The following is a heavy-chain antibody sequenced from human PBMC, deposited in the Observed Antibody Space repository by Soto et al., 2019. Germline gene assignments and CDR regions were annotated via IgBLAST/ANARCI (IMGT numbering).Heavy chain of an antibody. D-gene: IGHD6-13*01. J-gene: IGHJ5*02. CDR2: IYYSGST. CDR3: ARRPLAAAGTRWFDP. V-gene: IGHV4-39*01. Sequence: QLQLQESAPGLVKPSETLSLTCTVSGGSISSSSYYWGWIRQPPGKGLEWIGSIYYSGSTYYNPSLKSRVTISVDTSKNQFSLKLSSVTAADTAVYYCARRPLAAAGTRWFDPWGQGTLVTVSS. CDR1: GGSISSSSYY.